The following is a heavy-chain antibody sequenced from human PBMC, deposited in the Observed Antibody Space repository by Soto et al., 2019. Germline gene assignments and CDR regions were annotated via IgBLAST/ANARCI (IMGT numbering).Heavy chain of an antibody. V-gene: IGHV3-21*01. CDR1: GFTFSSYS. CDR3: ARGGSQTYYYDSSGYYLFDY. Sequence: GGSLRLSCAASGFTFSSYSMNWVRQAPGKGLEWVSSISSSSSYIYYADSVKGRFTISRDNAKNSLYLQMNSLRAEDTAVYYCARGGSQTYYYDSSGYYLFDYWGQRTLVTVSS. D-gene: IGHD3-22*01. CDR2: ISSSSSYI. J-gene: IGHJ4*02.